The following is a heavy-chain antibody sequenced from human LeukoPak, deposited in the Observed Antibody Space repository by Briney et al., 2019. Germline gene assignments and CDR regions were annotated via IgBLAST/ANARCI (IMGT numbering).Heavy chain of an antibody. CDR1: GYTFTSYG. V-gene: IGHV1-18*01. D-gene: IGHD1-26*01. Sequence: GASVTVSCKASGYTFTSYGISWVRQAPGQGLEWMGWISAYNGNTNYAQKFQGRVTMTRDMSTSTDYMELSSLRSEDTAIYYCARDNSVGDNAWWFDHWGQGTLVTVSS. J-gene: IGHJ5*02. CDR3: ARDNSVGDNAWWFDH. CDR2: ISAYNGNT.